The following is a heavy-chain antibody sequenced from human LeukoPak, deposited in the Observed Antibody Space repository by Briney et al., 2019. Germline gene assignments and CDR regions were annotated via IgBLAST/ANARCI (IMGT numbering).Heavy chain of an antibody. J-gene: IGHJ4*02. Sequence: SEPLSLTCPVSGCSTSTGGYYWSWIRQHPGKGLECIGYIYYSGCNYYNPSVKCRVTISVETSKNQFSLKLSSVAAADTAVYSCAMDSSGFGYFDYWGQGTLVTVSS. V-gene: IGHV4-31*03. CDR3: AMDSSGFGYFDY. D-gene: IGHD3-22*01. CDR2: IYYSGCN. CDR1: GCSTSTGGYY.